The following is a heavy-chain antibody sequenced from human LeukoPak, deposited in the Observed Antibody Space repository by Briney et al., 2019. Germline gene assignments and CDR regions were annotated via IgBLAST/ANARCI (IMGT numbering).Heavy chain of an antibody. CDR3: ARVGPGRRWFKDAFDI. V-gene: IGHV1-2*02. CDR1: GYTFTGYY. CDR2: INPNSGGT. D-gene: IGHD3-10*01. J-gene: IGHJ3*02. Sequence: ASVKVSCKASGYTFTGYYMHWVRQAPGQGLEWMGWINPNSGGTNYAQKFQGRVTMTRDTSISTAYMELSRLRSDDTAVYYCARVGPGRRWFKDAFDIWGQGTMVTVSS.